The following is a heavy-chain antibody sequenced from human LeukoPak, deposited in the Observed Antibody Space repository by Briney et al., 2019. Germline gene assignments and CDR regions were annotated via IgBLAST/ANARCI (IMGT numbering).Heavy chain of an antibody. J-gene: IGHJ5*01. D-gene: IGHD3-22*01. Sequence: HPGGSLRLSCAASGFTFSSYGMHWVRQAPGKGLEWVAFIRYDRRNQYYADYVKGRFTISRDNSKNTLYLQMNSLRAEDTAVYYCAKDYSDSSGYFRVPHVFDFWGQGTLVTVSS. CDR2: IRYDRRNQ. CDR3: AKDYSDSSGYFRVPHVFDF. V-gene: IGHV3-30*02. CDR1: GFTFSSYG.